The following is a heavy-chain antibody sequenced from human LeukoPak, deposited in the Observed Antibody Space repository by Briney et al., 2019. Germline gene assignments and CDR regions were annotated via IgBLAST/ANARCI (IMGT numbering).Heavy chain of an antibody. CDR3: ARGSDDSSSWYWFDP. J-gene: IGHJ5*02. CDR2: INHSGST. V-gene: IGHV4-34*01. Sequence: PSETLSLTCAVYGGSFSGYYWSWIRQPPGKGLEWIGEINHSGSTNYNPSLKSRVTISVDTSKNQFSLQLNSVTPEDTAVYYCARGSDDSSSWYWFDPWGQGTLVTVSS. D-gene: IGHD6-13*01. CDR1: GGSFSGYY.